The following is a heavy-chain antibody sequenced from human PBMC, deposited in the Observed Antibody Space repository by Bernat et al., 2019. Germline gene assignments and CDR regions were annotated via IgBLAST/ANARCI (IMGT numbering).Heavy chain of an antibody. CDR1: GYTFTSYA. D-gene: IGHD3-22*01. CDR3: ARDTYYYDSSGYYSDGIDY. CDR2: INAGNGNT. J-gene: IGHJ4*02. Sequence: QVQLVQSGAEVKKPGDSVEVSCKASGYTFTSYAMHWVRQAPGQRLEWMGWINAGNGNTKYSQKFQGRVTITRDTSASTAYMELSSLRSEDTAVYYCARDTYYYDSSGYYSDGIDYWGQGTLVTVSS. V-gene: IGHV1-3*01.